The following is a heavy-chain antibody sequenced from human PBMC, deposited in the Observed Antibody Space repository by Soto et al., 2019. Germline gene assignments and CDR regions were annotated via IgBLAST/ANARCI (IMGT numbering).Heavy chain of an antibody. Sequence: SVKVSCKASGGTFSSYAISWVRQAPGQGLEWMGGIIPIFGTANYAQKFQGRVTITADESTSTAYMELSSLRSEDTAVYYCARGKDIVVVVAAHYYYYGMDVWGQGTTVTVSS. CDR3: ARGKDIVVVVAAHYYYYGMDV. CDR1: GGTFSSYA. CDR2: IIPIFGTA. V-gene: IGHV1-69*13. D-gene: IGHD2-15*01. J-gene: IGHJ6*02.